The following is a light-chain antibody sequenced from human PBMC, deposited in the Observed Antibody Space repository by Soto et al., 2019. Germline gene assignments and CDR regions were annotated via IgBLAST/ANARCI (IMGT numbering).Light chain of an antibody. V-gene: IGLV2-14*01. CDR3: SSYTSSSTRG. J-gene: IGLJ1*01. Sequence: QSVLTQPASVSGSPGQSITISCTGTSSDVGGYNYVSWYQQHPGKAPKLMIYDVSNRPSGVSNRFSGSKSGNTASLTISVLQAEDESDYYCSSYTSSSTRGFGTGTKVTVL. CDR2: DVS. CDR1: SSDVGGYNY.